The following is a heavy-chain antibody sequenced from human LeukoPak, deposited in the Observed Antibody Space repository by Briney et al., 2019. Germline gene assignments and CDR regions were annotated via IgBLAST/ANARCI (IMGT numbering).Heavy chain of an antibody. CDR2: INPNSGDT. CDR3: ARDLRSGDYYWFDV. J-gene: IGHJ5*02. Sequence: GASVKVSCKASGYTFTAYYIHWVRQAPGQGLEWMGWINPNSGDTNYAQKFQGRVTMTRDASISTLYMELSSLESDDTAIYFCARDLRSGDYYWFDVWGQGTLVTVSS. D-gene: IGHD1-26*01. V-gene: IGHV1-2*02. CDR1: GYTFTAYY.